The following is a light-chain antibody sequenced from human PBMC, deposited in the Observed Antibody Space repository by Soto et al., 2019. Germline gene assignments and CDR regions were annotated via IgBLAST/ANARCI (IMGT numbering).Light chain of an antibody. Sequence: QSVLTQPPSASGTPGQRVTISCSGSRSNIGSSNVYWDQQLPGTAPKLLIYKNTQRPSWVPDRFSGSKSGTSASLAISGLRSEDEADYYCAAWDDSLSGAVFGGGTQLTVL. V-gene: IGLV1-47*01. CDR1: RSNIGSSN. CDR2: KNT. CDR3: AAWDDSLSGAV. J-gene: IGLJ7*01.